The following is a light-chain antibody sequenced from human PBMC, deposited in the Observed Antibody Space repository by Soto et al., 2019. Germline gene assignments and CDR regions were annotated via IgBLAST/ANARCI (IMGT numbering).Light chain of an antibody. CDR2: EVT. CDR1: SRDVGSYDL. V-gene: IGLV2-23*02. CDR3: YSYAGSNTYYV. J-gene: IGLJ1*01. Sequence: SVLSQPASVSGAPGQAIAISCTGTSRDVGSYDLVSWYQQHPGKAPKLIIYEVTKRPSGVSDRFSGSKSGNTASLTISGLQAEDEADYYCYSYAGSNTYYVFGTGTKVTVL.